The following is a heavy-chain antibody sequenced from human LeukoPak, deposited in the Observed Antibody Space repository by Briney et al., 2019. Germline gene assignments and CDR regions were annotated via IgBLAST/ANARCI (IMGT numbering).Heavy chain of an antibody. CDR2: IGAGGTFT. CDR1: GFTFSSYA. J-gene: IGHJ3*02. Sequence: GGSLRLSCTASGFTFSSYAMNWVRQAPGKGLEWVSGIGAGGTFTYYADSVKGRFTIFRDNAKNSLYLQMNTLRAEDTAVYYCARFRVGDYVWGSYRYEVGAFDIWGQGTMVTVSS. V-gene: IGHV3-23*01. CDR3: ARFRVGDYVWGSYRYEVGAFDI. D-gene: IGHD3-16*02.